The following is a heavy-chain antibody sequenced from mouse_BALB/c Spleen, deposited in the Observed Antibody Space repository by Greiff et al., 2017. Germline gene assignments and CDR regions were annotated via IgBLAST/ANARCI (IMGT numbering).Heavy chain of an antibody. J-gene: IGHJ3*01. CDR1: GYTFTDYY. CDR3: ARDNSFAY. Sequence: QVQLQQSGAELARPGASVKLSCKASGYTFTDYYINWVKQRTGQGLEWIGEIYPGSGNTYYNEKFKGKATLTADKSSSTAYMQLSSLTSEDSAVYFCARDNSFAYWGQGTLVTVSA. D-gene: IGHD1-3*01. V-gene: IGHV1-77*01. CDR2: IYPGSGNT.